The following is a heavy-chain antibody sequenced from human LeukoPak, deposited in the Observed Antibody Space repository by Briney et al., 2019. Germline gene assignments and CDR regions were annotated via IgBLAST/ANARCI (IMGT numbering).Heavy chain of an antibody. CDR3: ARDFGPRLYAFDV. D-gene: IGHD3-16*01. CDR1: GFTFDNHA. Sequence: PGRSLRLSCAASGFTFDNHAMHWVRQAPGKGLEWVSGISWNSGTIGYADSVKGRFTISRDSAKNSLYLQMNSLRAEDTAVYFCARDFGPRLYAFDVWGQGTMITVSS. J-gene: IGHJ3*01. V-gene: IGHV3-9*01. CDR2: ISWNSGTI.